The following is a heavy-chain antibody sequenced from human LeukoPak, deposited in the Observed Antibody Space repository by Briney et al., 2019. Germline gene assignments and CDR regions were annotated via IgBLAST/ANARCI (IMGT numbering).Heavy chain of an antibody. J-gene: IGHJ4*02. D-gene: IGHD3-22*01. Sequence: ASVKVCCKASGYTFTSYYMHWVRQSPGQGVGWGGIINPSGGSTSYAQKFQGRVTMTRDTSTSTVYMELSSLRSEDTGVYYCARVNLGSGYYSDYWGQGTLVTVSS. CDR3: ARVNLGSGYYSDY. V-gene: IGHV1-46*01. CDR1: GYTFTSYY. CDR2: INPSGGST.